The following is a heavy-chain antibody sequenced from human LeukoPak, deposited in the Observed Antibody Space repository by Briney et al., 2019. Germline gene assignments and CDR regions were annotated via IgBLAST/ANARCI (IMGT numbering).Heavy chain of an antibody. Sequence: GASVKVSCKASGYTFTGYYMHWVRQAPGQGLEWMGWISAYNGNTNYTQKLQGRVTMTTDTSTSTAYMELRSLRSDDAAVYYCARDAEGSSSDLDYWGQGTLVTVSS. D-gene: IGHD6-13*01. J-gene: IGHJ4*02. CDR2: ISAYNGNT. CDR1: GYTFTGYY. V-gene: IGHV1-18*04. CDR3: ARDAEGSSSDLDY.